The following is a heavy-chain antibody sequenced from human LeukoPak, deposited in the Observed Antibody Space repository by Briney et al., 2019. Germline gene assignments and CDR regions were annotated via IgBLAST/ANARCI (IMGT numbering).Heavy chain of an antibody. J-gene: IGHJ2*01. CDR3: TRDLGLRRMI. Sequence: GGSLRLSCAAFGLSVSSNNMHWVRQAPGGRLEWVAYISAGSGTIFSADSLRGRFTISRDNARESLFLQMNSLRAEDTAVYYCTRDLGLRRMIWGRGTLVLVSS. CDR2: ISAGSGTI. CDR1: GLSVSSNN. V-gene: IGHV3-48*04.